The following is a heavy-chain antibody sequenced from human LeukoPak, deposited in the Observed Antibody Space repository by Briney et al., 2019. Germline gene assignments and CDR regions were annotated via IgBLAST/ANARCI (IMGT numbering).Heavy chain of an antibody. CDR1: GFTFSTYA. V-gene: IGHV3-30*04. CDR2: ISYDGSNK. CDR3: ARWGGQYDFWSGYYSFDC. Sequence: GGSLRLSCAASGFTFSTYAMHWVRQAPGKGLEWVAVISYDGSNKYYADSVKGRFTISRDNSKNTLHLQMNSLRGEDTAVYYCARWGGQYDFWSGYYSFDCWGQGTPVTVSS. D-gene: IGHD3-3*01. J-gene: IGHJ4*02.